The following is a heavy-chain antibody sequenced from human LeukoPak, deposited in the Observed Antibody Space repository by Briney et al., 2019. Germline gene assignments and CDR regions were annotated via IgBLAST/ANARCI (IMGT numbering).Heavy chain of an antibody. D-gene: IGHD3-22*01. CDR2: IIPILGIA. Sequence: SVKVSCKASGYTFTSYDINWVRQAPGQGLEWMGRIIPILGIANYAQKFQGRVTITADKSTSTAYMELSSLRSEDTAVYYCARAYYYDSSGYRGGWYFDLWGRGTLVTVSS. V-gene: IGHV1-69*04. CDR1: GYTFTSYD. J-gene: IGHJ2*01. CDR3: ARAYYYDSSGYRGGWYFDL.